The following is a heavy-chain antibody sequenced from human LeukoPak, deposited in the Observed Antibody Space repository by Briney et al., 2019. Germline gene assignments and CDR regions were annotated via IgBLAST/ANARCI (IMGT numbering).Heavy chain of an antibody. J-gene: IGHJ4*02. D-gene: IGHD2-15*01. V-gene: IGHV3-11*04. CDR3: ARSYCSGGSCALRH. CDR1: GFTFSDYY. Sequence: PGGSLRLSCAASGFTFSDYYMSWIRQAPGKGLEWVSYISSSGSTIYYADSVKGRFTISRDNAKNSLYLQMNSLRAEDTAVYYCARSYCSGGSCALRHWGQGTLVTASS. CDR2: ISSSGSTI.